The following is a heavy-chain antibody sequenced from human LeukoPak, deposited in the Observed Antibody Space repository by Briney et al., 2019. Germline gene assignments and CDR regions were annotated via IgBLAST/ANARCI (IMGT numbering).Heavy chain of an antibody. CDR3: ARRGSYCGGDCYYYFDY. CDR1: GFTFSSYS. V-gene: IGHV3-21*01. CDR2: ISSSSSYI. Sequence: GGSLRLSCAASGFTFSSYSMNWVRLAPGKGLEWVSSISSSSSYIYYADSVKGRFTISRDNAKNSLYLQMNSLRAEDTAVYYCARRGSYCGGDCYYYFDYWGQGTLVTVSS. J-gene: IGHJ4*02. D-gene: IGHD2-21*02.